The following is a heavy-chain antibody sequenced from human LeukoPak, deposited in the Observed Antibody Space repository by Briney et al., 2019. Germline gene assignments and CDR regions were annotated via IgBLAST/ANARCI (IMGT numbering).Heavy chain of an antibody. D-gene: IGHD6-6*01. CDR3: ATHLYSSSSDFDY. CDR1: GYTLTELS. Sequence: ASVKVSCKVSGYTLTELSMHWVGQAPGKGLEWMGGFDPEDGETIYAQKFQGRVTMTEDTSTDTAYMELSSLRSEDTAVYYCATHLYSSSSDFDYWGQGTLVTVSS. J-gene: IGHJ4*02. CDR2: FDPEDGET. V-gene: IGHV1-24*01.